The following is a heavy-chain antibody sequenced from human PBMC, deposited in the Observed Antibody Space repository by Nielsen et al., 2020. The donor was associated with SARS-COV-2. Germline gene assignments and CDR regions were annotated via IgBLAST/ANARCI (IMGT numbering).Heavy chain of an antibody. CDR2: IYYSGST. CDR1: GGPISSYY. Sequence: SETLSLTCTASGGPISSYYWSWIRQPPGKGLEWIGYIYYSGSTNYNPSLKSRVTISVDTSKNQFSLKLSSVTAADTAVYYCARGVYSSSWYRSSLKYYYYMDVWGKGTTVTVSS. CDR3: ARGVYSSSWYRSSLKYYYYMDV. V-gene: IGHV4-59*01. J-gene: IGHJ6*03. D-gene: IGHD6-13*01.